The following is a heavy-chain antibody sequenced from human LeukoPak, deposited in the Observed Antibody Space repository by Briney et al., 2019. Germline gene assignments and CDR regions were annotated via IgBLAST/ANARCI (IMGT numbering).Heavy chain of an antibody. Sequence: SETLSLTCTVSGGSISSSSYYWGWIRQPPGKGMEWIGSIYYSGSTYYNPSLKSRVTISVDTSKNQFSLKLSSVTAADTAVYYCARAESDWFDPWGQGTLVTVSS. CDR3: ARAESDWFDP. J-gene: IGHJ5*02. V-gene: IGHV4-39*07. CDR2: IYYSGST. D-gene: IGHD3-3*01. CDR1: GGSISSSSYY.